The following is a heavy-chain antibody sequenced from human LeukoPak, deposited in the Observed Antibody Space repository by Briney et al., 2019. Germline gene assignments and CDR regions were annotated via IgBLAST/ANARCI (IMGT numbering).Heavy chain of an antibody. J-gene: IGHJ4*02. V-gene: IGHV3-53*05. CDR1: GFTVSSNY. D-gene: IGHD1-26*01. Sequence: GGSLRLSCAASGFTVSSNYMSWVRQAPGKGLECVSVIYSGGGAYYADSVKGRFTVSRDNSKNTLYLQMDSLRTDDTAVYFCARDPVPGSPDYFDYWGQGTLVTVSS. CDR2: IYSGGGA. CDR3: ARDPVPGSPDYFDY.